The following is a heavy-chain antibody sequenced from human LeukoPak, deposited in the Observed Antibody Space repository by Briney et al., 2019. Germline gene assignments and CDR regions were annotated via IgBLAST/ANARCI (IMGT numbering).Heavy chain of an antibody. V-gene: IGHV3-30*18. J-gene: IGHJ4*02. D-gene: IGHD3-10*01. CDR1: GVTFSSYG. CDR3: AKIGRRYGSGNPGEIDY. CDR2: ISYDGSNK. Sequence: GGSLRLSCAASGVTFSSYGMHWVRQAPGKGLEWVAVISYDGSNKYYADSVKGRFTISRDNSKNTLYLQMNSLRAEDTAVYYCAKIGRRYGSGNPGEIDYWGQGTLVTVSS.